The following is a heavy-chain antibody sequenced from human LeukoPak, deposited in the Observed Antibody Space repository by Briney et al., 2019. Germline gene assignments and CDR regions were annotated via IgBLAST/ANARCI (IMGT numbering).Heavy chain of an antibody. V-gene: IGHV3-23*01. CDR1: GFPFSTYA. CDR3: AKALEQETVIALDS. D-gene: IGHD6-13*01. CDR2: ISGSGGST. Sequence: GGSLRLSCAASGFPFSTYAMSWVRQAPGKGLEWVSAISGSGGSTYYADSVKGRFTISRDNSKNTLYLQMNSLRAEDTSIYFCAKALEQETVIALDSWGQGTLVTVSS. J-gene: IGHJ4*02.